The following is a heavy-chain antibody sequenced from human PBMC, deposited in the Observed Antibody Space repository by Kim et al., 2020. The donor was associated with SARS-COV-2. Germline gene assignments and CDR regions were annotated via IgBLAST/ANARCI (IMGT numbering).Heavy chain of an antibody. V-gene: IGHV4-39*07. CDR2: IYYSGST. CDR1: GGSISSSSYY. D-gene: IGHD2-15*01. CDR3: ARDKGYCSGGSCEGVWFDP. J-gene: IGHJ5*02. Sequence: SETLSLTCTVSGGSISSSSYYWGWIRQPPGKGLEWIGSIYYSGSTYYNPSLKSRVTISVDTSKNQFSLKLSSVTAADTAVYYCARDKGYCSGGSCEGVWFDPWGQGTLVTVSS.